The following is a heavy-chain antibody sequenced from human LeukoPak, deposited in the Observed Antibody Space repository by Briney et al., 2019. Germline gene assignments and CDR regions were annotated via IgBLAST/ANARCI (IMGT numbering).Heavy chain of an antibody. D-gene: IGHD6-13*01. Sequence: GGSLRLSCTASGFTFGDYAMSWFRQAPGKGLEWVGFIRSKAYGGTTEYAASVKGRFTISRDDSKSIAYLQMNSLKTEDTAVYYCTRGSSSSWYYYYGMDVWGQGTTVTVSS. J-gene: IGHJ6*02. V-gene: IGHV3-49*03. CDR1: GFTFGDYA. CDR2: IRSKAYGGTT. CDR3: TRGSSSSWYYYYGMDV.